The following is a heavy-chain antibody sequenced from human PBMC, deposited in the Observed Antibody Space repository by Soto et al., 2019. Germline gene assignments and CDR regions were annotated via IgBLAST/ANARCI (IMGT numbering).Heavy chain of an antibody. CDR2: INPSGGST. CDR3: ARVPNIVVVPAADYGGNSEAFDI. Sequence: GASVKVSCKASGYTFTSYYMHWVRQAPGQGLEWMGIINPSGGSTSYAQKFQGRVTMTRDTSTSTVYMELSSLRSEDTAVYYYARVPNIVVVPAADYGGNSEAFDIWGQGTMVTVSS. CDR1: GYTFTSYY. D-gene: IGHD2-2*01. V-gene: IGHV1-46*01. J-gene: IGHJ3*02.